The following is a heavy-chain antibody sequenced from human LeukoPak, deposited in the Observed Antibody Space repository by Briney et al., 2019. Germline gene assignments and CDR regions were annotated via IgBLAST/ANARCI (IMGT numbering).Heavy chain of an antibody. J-gene: IGHJ4*02. D-gene: IGHD1-1*01. CDR3: ARDKIEGPTKLDY. CDR1: GFTFSSYW. Sequence: GGSLRLSCAASGFTFSSYWMSWVRQAPGKGLEWVANIKQDESEKYYVDPVKGRFTISRDNAKNSLYLQMNSLRAEDTAVYYCARDKIEGPTKLDYWGQGILVTVSS. V-gene: IGHV3-7*01. CDR2: IKQDESEK.